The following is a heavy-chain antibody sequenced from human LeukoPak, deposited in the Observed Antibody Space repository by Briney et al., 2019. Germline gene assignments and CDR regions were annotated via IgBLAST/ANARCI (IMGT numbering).Heavy chain of an antibody. J-gene: IGHJ3*02. Sequence: GGSLRLSCAASGFTFTNAWMSWVRQAPGKGLEWVGRIKSETDGGTTDYAAPVKGRFTISRDDSKNTLYLQMNSLRAEDTAVYYCAKGPSVYDAFDIWGQGTMVTVSS. V-gene: IGHV3-15*01. CDR1: GFTFTNAW. CDR3: AKGPSVYDAFDI. D-gene: IGHD5/OR15-5a*01. CDR2: IKSETDGGTT.